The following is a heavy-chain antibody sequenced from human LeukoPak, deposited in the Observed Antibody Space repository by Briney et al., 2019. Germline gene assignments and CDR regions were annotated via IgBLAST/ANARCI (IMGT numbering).Heavy chain of an antibody. Sequence: SQTLSLTCTVSGGSISSGSYCWSWIRQPAGKGLEWIGRIYTSGSTNYNPSLKSRVTISVDTSKNQFSLKLSSVTAADTAVYYCARLRYSYGFFDYWGQGTLVTVSS. CDR1: GGSISSGSYC. V-gene: IGHV4-61*02. CDR3: ARLRYSYGFFDY. J-gene: IGHJ4*02. D-gene: IGHD5-18*01. CDR2: IYTSGST.